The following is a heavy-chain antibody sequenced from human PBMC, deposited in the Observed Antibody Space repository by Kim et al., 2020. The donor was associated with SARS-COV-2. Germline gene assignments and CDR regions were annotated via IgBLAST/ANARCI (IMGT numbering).Heavy chain of an antibody. D-gene: IGHD6-19*01. V-gene: IGHV4-59*01. CDR3: ARGSIAVASHLPYYYGMDV. Sequence: SETLSLTCTVSGGSISSYYWSWIRQPPGKGLEWIGYIYYSGSTNYNPSLKSRVTISVDTSKNQFSLKLSSVTAADTAVYYCARGSIAVASHLPYYYGMDVWGQGTTVTVSS. CDR2: IYYSGST. J-gene: IGHJ6*02. CDR1: GGSISSYY.